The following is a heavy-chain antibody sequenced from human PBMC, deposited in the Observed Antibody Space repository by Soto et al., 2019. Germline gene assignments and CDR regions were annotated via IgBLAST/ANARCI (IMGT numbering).Heavy chain of an antibody. Sequence: SGPTLVKPTQTLTLTCTFSGFSLSTSGMCVSWIRQPPGKALEWLARIDWDDDKYYSTSLKTRLTNSKDTSKNRVVLTMTNMDPVDTATYYCARMGYNWNYGHYMDVWGKGTTVTVSS. V-gene: IGHV2-70*11. D-gene: IGHD1-7*01. CDR3: ARMGYNWNYGHYMDV. J-gene: IGHJ6*03. CDR1: GFSLSTSGMC. CDR2: IDWDDDK.